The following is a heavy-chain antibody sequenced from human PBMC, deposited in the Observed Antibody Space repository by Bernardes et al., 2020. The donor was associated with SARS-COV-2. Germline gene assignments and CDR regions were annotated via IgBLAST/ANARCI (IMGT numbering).Heavy chain of an antibody. J-gene: IGHJ4*02. CDR3: ATERQSLTVFGVGHDAFDF. D-gene: IGHD3-3*01. CDR1: GFTFEDYT. V-gene: IGHV3-43*01. Sequence: LRLSCAASGFTFEDYTMHWVRQVPGKGLEWVSLVSWDGSTTNYADSVKGRFIISRDSSRNTVHLQMDSLRKEDTALYYCATERQSLTVFGVGHDAFDFWGQGTLVTVSS. CDR2: VSWDGSTT.